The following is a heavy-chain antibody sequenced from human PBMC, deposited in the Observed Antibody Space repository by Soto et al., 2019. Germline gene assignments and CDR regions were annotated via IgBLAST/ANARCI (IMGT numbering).Heavy chain of an antibody. CDR2: IYYSGST. Sequence: PSETLSLTCTVSGGSISSIIYYWGWIRQPPGKGLEWIGSIYYSGSTYYNPSLKSRVTISVDTSKNQFSLKLSSVTAADTAVYYCASPKIAFYNWFDPWGQGTLVTVSS. J-gene: IGHJ5*02. CDR1: GGSISSIIYY. CDR3: ASPKIAFYNWFDP. V-gene: IGHV4-39*01. D-gene: IGHD3-3*02.